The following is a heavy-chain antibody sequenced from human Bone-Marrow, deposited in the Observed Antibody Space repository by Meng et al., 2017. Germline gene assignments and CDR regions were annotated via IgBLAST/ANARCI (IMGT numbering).Heavy chain of an antibody. CDR2: IYYSGST. D-gene: IGHD3-10*01. V-gene: IGHV4-38-2*02. J-gene: IGHJ6*02. Sequence: GSLRLSCAVSGYSISSGYYWGWIRQPPGKGLEWIGSIYYSGSTYYNPSLKSRVTISVDTSKNQFSLKLSSVTAADTAVYYCAREGGVLWFGELSHSRYYYGMDVWGQGTTVTVSS. CDR3: AREGGVLWFGELSHSRYYYGMDV. CDR1: GYSISSGYY.